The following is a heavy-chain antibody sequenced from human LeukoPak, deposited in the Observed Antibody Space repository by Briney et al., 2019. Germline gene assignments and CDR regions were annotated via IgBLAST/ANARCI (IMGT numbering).Heavy chain of an antibody. V-gene: IGHV1-46*01. CDR2: INPSGGIT. D-gene: IGHD3-22*01. CDR1: GYTFTGYY. J-gene: IGHJ3*02. CDR3: ARVPRNYYDSSGYQNAFDI. Sequence: GASVKVSCKASGYTFTGYYMHWVRQAPGQGLEWMGWINPSGGITSYAQKFQGRVTMTRDMSTSTVYMELSSLRSEDTAVYYCARVPRNYYDSSGYQNAFDIWGQGTMVTVSS.